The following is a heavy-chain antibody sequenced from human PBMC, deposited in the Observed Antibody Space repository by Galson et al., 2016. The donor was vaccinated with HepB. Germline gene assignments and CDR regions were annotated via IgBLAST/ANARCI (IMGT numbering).Heavy chain of an antibody. CDR2: IRVYNGET. J-gene: IGHJ4*02. V-gene: IGHV1-18*01. CDR3: VKDFGSVMPTLGRD. Sequence: SVKVSCKASGYIFTSFGISWVRQAPGQGLEWIGWIRVYNGETHYAEKVQGRLTMTTDTSTSTVYLELRSLRSDDTAVYYCVKDFGSVMPTLGRDWGQGTLVTVSS. CDR1: GYIFTSFG. D-gene: IGHD5-24*01.